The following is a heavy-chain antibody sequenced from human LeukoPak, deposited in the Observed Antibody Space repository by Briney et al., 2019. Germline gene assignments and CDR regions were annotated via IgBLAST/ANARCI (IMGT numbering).Heavy chain of an antibody. CDR2: IYPGDSDT. CDR1: GYSFTSYW. D-gene: IGHD2-2*01. J-gene: IGHJ5*02. Sequence: GESLKISCKGSGYSFTSYWIGWVRQMPGKGLELMGIIYPGDSDTTYSPSFQGQVTISADKSITAAYLQWSSLKASDTAMYYCARRSSTSWGFDPWGQGTLVTVSS. CDR3: ARRSSTSWGFDP. V-gene: IGHV5-51*01.